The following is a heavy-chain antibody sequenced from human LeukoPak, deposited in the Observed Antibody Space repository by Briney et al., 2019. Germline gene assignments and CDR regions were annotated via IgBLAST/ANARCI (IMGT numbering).Heavy chain of an antibody. V-gene: IGHV1-18*01. D-gene: IGHD1-26*01. CDR2: ISAYNGNT. CDR3: ARIGSATPNDY. CDR1: GYTFTSYG. Sequence: ASVEVSCKASGYTFTSYGISWVRQAPGQGLEWMGWISAYNGNTNYAQKLQGRVTMTTDTSTSTAYMELSSLRSEDTAVYYCARIGSATPNDYWGQGTLVTVSS. J-gene: IGHJ4*02.